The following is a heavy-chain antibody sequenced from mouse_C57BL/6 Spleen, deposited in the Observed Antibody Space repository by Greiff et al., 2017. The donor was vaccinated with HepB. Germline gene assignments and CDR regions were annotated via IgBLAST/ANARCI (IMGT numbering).Heavy chain of an antibody. CDR2: IDPNSGGT. CDR1: GYTFNSYW. CDR3: ASYSNYNAMDY. V-gene: IGHV1-72*01. D-gene: IGHD2-5*01. Sequence: QVQLQQPGAELVKPGASVKLSCKASGYTFNSYWMHWVKQRPGRGLEWIGRIDPNSGGTKYNEKFKSKATLTVDKPSSTAYMQLSSLTSEDAAVYYCASYSNYNAMDYWGQGTSVTVSS. J-gene: IGHJ4*01.